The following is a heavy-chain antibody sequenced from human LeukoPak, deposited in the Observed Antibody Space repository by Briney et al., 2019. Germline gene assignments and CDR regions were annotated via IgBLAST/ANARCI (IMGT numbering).Heavy chain of an antibody. CDR3: ARMPRYSYVTLDY. CDR1: GGSISSYY. V-gene: IGHV4-59*01. CDR2: IYYSGST. D-gene: IGHD5-18*01. Sequence: SETLSLTCTVSGGSISSYYWSWIRQPPGKGLEWIGYIYYSGSTNYNPSLKSRVTISVDTSKNQFSLKLSSVTAADTAVYYCARMPRYSYVTLDYWGQGTLVTVSS. J-gene: IGHJ4*02.